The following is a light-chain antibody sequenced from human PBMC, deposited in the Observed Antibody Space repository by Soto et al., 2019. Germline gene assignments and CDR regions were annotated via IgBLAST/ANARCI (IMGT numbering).Light chain of an antibody. CDR3: QQYGSSRSFT. Sequence: EIVLTQSPGTLSLSPGERATLSCRASQSVSSSYLAWYQQKAGQAPRLLIYGASSRATGIPGRFSGSGSGTDFTLTISSLEPEDFAVYYCQQYGSSRSFTFGPGTKVDIK. CDR1: QSVSSSY. J-gene: IGKJ3*01. CDR2: GAS. V-gene: IGKV3-20*01.